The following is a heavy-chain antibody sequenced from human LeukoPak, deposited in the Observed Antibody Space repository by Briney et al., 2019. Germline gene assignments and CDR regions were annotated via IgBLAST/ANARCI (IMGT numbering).Heavy chain of an antibody. CDR2: MNPNSGNT. J-gene: IGHJ5*02. CDR3: ARATIQLWRTGVYWFDP. Sequence: GASVKVSCKASGYTFTSYDINWVRQATGQGLEWMGWMNPNSGNTGYAQKFQGGVTMTRNTSISTAYMELSSLRSEDTAVYYCARATIQLWRTGVYWFDPWGQGTLVTVSS. D-gene: IGHD5-18*01. V-gene: IGHV1-8*01. CDR1: GYTFTSYD.